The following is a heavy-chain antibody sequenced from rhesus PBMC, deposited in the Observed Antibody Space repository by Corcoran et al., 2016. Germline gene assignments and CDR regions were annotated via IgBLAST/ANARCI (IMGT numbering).Heavy chain of an antibody. Sequence: QVQLQASGPGLGEPSETLSLTLAVPGGSISRGYYHLMWIRQPPGKGLEWIGYITYSGSTSYNPSLKSRVTISRDTSKNQFSLKLSSVTAADTAVYYCASSYSGYSFYWGQGVLVTVSS. CDR3: ASSYSGYSFY. D-gene: IGHD5-24*01. J-gene: IGHJ4*01. V-gene: IGHV4-122*02. CDR1: GGSISRGYYH. CDR2: ITYSGST.